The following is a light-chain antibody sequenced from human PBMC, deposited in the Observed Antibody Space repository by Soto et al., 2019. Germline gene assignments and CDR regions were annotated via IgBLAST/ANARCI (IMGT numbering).Light chain of an antibody. CDR1: SSDVGGYNY. Sequence: QSALTQPASVSGSPGQSITISCTGTSSDVGGYNYVSWYQQHPGKAPELMIYEVSNRPSGVSNRFPGSKSGNTASLTISGLQAEDEADYYCSSYTSSSTLVFGTGTKVTVL. CDR3: SSYTSSSTLV. CDR2: EVS. V-gene: IGLV2-14*01. J-gene: IGLJ1*01.